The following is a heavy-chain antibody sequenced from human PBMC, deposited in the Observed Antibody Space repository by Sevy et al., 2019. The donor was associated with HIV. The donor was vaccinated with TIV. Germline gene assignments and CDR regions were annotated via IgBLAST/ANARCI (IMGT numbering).Heavy chain of an antibody. CDR3: ARRGGLQSRTLFDY. CDR2: INEDGSDK. Sequence: GGSLRLSCAASGFTFSTYWMSWVRQAPGKGLEWVANINEDGSDKYYVDSVKGRFTISRDNAKNSLCLQMNSLRAEDTAVYYGARRGGLQSRTLFDYWGQGTLVTVSS. V-gene: IGHV3-7*01. D-gene: IGHD1-1*01. J-gene: IGHJ4*02. CDR1: GFTFSTYW.